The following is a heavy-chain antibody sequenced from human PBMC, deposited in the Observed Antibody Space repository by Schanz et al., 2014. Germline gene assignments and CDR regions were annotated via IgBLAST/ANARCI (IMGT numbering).Heavy chain of an antibody. CDR3: AKDDTQVNGMDV. CDR2: ISYHGSER. V-gene: IGHV3-30*18. CDR1: GFDFSSYG. Sequence: QVQLVESGGGVVQPGGSLRLSCAASGFDFSSYGMFWVRQAPGKGPEWVAVISYHGSERYYADSVKGRFTISRDNSKNTLYLQMNSLRVEDTAVYYCAKDDTQVNGMDVWGQGTTVTVSS. J-gene: IGHJ6*02.